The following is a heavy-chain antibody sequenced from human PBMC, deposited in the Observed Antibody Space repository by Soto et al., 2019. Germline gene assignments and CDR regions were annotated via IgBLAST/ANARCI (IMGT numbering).Heavy chain of an antibody. CDR3: AGRYVFMDV. CDR1: GYTFTSFD. V-gene: IGHV1-8*01. J-gene: IGHJ6*02. D-gene: IGHD3-9*01. CDR2: MNPNSGNT. Sequence: ASVKVSCKASGYTFTSFDITWVRQATGQGLEWMGWMNPNSGNTGYAQKFQGRVTMTSDTSISTGYMELSSLSSDDTAVYYCAGRYVFMDVRGQGTTVTVSS.